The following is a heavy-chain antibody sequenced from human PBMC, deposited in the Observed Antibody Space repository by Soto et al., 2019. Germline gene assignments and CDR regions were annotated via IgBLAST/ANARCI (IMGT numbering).Heavy chain of an antibody. D-gene: IGHD3-10*01. CDR2: ISSSSSTI. CDR3: ARDSFRGETLDAFDI. J-gene: IGHJ3*02. V-gene: IGHV3-48*02. CDR1: GFTFSSYS. Sequence: VQLVESGGGLVQPGGSLRLSCAASGFTFSSYSMNWVRQAPGKGLEWVSYISSSSSTIYYADSVKGRFTISRDNAKNSLYLQMNSLRDEDTAVYYCARDSFRGETLDAFDIWGQGTMVTVSS.